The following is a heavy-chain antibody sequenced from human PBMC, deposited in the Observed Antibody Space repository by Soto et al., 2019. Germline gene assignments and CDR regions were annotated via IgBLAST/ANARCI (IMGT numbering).Heavy chain of an antibody. J-gene: IGHJ4*02. Sequence: QVQLVESGGGVVQPGRSLRLSCAASGFTFSSYGMHWVRQAPGKGLEWVAVIWYDGSNKYYADSVKGRFTISRDNSKNPLYLKMTSLRAENRSVYYGARETAIVTAQLDYGGQGTLVPVPS. CDR3: ARETAIVTAQLDY. D-gene: IGHD2-2*01. V-gene: IGHV3-33*01. CDR2: IWYDGSNK. CDR1: GFTFSSYG.